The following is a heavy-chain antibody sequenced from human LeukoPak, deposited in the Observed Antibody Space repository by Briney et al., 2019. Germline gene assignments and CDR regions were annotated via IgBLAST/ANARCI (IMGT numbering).Heavy chain of an antibody. D-gene: IGHD2-2*02. CDR3: AKGGGISCYTRLDF. CDR2: MSARDGRT. V-gene: IGHV3-23*01. J-gene: IGHJ4*02. Sequence: GGSLRLSGAASGFTFTDYAMSWVRQAPGQGLEWVSTMSARDGRTYYADSVKGRFTISRDNSKNTLYLQMNRLRVEDTAVYYCAKGGGISCYTRLDFWGQGTLVTVSS. CDR1: GFTFTDYA.